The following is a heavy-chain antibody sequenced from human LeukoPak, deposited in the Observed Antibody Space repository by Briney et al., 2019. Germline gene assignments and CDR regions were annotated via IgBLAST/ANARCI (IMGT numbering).Heavy chain of an antibody. J-gene: IGHJ4*02. CDR1: GFTFSSYW. D-gene: IGHD6-19*01. CDR2: INTDGSST. Sequence: PGGSLRLSCAASGFTFSSYWMHWVRQAPGKGLVWVSRINTDGSSTSYADSVKGRVTISRDNAKNTLYLQMNSLRAEDTAVYYCARGAPSWGSGWSDYDYWGQGTLVTVSS. CDR3: ARGAPSWGSGWSDYDY. V-gene: IGHV3-74*01.